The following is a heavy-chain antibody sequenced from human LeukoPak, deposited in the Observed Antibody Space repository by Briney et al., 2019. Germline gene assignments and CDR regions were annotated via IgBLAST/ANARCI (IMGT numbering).Heavy chain of an antibody. V-gene: IGHV4-31*03. CDR1: GGSISSGGYY. D-gene: IGHD2-2*01. J-gene: IGHJ4*02. CDR2: IYYSGST. Sequence: SQTLSLTCTVSGGSISSGGYYWSWIRQHPGKGLEWIGYIYYSGSTYYNPSLKSRVTISVDTSKNQFSLKLSSVTAADTAVYYCTRGVVVVPAVMEEIWIFDYWGQGTLVTVSS. CDR3: TRGVVVVPAVMEEIWIFDY.